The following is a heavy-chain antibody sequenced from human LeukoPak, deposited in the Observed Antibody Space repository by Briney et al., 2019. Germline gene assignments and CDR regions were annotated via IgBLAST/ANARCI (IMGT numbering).Heavy chain of an antibody. D-gene: IGHD2/OR15-2a*01. CDR1: GFAFSVSW. V-gene: IGHV3-74*03. CDR2: IKSGGGT. J-gene: IGHJ4*02. Sequence: GGSLRLSCAVSGFAFSVSWMHWVRQAPGKGLVWVSVIKSGGGTAYADSVKGRFTISRDNAKNTVYLQMNSLRDEDTAVYYCAKDYFGSLEYWGQGTLITVSS. CDR3: AKDYFGSLEY.